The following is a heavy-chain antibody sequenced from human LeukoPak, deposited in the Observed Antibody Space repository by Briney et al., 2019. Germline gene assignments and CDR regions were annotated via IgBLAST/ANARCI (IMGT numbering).Heavy chain of an antibody. CDR2: ISYDGSNK. V-gene: IGHV3-30-3*01. Sequence: PGGSLRLSCAASGFTFSSHAMHWVRQAPGKGLEWVAVISYDGSNKYYADSVKGRFTISRDSSKNTLYLQMNSLRAEDTAVYYCARGRITLGGVIVPVDYWGQGTLVTVSS. J-gene: IGHJ4*02. D-gene: IGHD3-16*02. CDR3: ARGRITLGGVIVPVDY. CDR1: GFTFSSHA.